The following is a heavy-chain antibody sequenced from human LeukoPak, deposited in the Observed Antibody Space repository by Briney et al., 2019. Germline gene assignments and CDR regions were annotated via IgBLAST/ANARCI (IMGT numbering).Heavy chain of an antibody. Sequence: GGSLRLSCAASGFRFDDHGMNWVRQAPGKGLEWVSGTNWNGGTTGYVDSVKGRFTISRDNSKNTLYLQMNSLRAEDTAVYYCTRPFNTDYSNFYYMDVWGIGTTVTVSS. CDR2: TNWNGGTT. D-gene: IGHD4-11*01. V-gene: IGHV3-20*04. CDR1: GFRFDDHG. CDR3: TRPFNTDYSNFYYMDV. J-gene: IGHJ6*03.